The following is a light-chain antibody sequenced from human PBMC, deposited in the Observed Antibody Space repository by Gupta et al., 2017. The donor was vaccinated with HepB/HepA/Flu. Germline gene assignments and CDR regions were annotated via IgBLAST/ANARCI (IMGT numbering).Light chain of an antibody. CDR3: QAWDSSTSDVV. CDR2: QDS. J-gene: IGLJ2*01. CDR1: KLGDKY. V-gene: IGLV3-1*01. Sequence: SSELPQPPSVSVSPGQTASITCSGDKLGDKYACWYQQKPGQSPVLVIYQDSKRPSGIPERFSGSNSGNTATLTISGTQAMDEADYYCQAWDSSTSDVVFGGGTKLTVL.